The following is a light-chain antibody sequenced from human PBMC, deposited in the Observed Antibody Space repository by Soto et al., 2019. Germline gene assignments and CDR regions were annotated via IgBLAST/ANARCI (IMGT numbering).Light chain of an antibody. V-gene: IGLV1-40*01. CDR1: SSNIGAGYD. CDR2: GNS. Sequence: QSVLTQPPSGSGAPGQRVTISCSGSSSNIGAGYDVHWYQQLPGTAPKRLIYGNSNRPSGVPDRFSGSKSGTSASLAITGLQAEDEADYYCQSYDISLSGLYFFGTGTKRTVL. J-gene: IGLJ1*01. CDR3: QSYDISLSGLYF.